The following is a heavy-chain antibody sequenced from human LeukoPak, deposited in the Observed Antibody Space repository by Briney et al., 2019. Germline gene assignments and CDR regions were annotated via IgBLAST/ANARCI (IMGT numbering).Heavy chain of an antibody. V-gene: IGHV3-21*01. CDR2: ISTTSSYI. Sequence: PGGSLRLSCEASGFTFNSYAMNWVRQAPGKGLEWVSSISTTSSYIYYADSVKGRFTISRDNAKNSLYLQMNSLRAEDTAVYYCARSYDFWSARGEAFDYWGQGTLVTVSS. CDR1: GFTFNSYA. CDR3: ARSYDFWSARGEAFDY. D-gene: IGHD3-3*01. J-gene: IGHJ4*02.